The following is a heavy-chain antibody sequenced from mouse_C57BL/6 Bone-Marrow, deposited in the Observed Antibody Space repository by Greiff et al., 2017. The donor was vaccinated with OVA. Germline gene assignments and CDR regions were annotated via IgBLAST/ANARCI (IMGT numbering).Heavy chain of an antibody. CDR2: IYPGSGST. D-gene: IGHD1-1*01. CDR1: GYTFTSYW. CDR3: ACTTVVADWYFDV. J-gene: IGHJ1*03. V-gene: IGHV1-55*01. Sequence: VQLQQPGAELVKPGASVKMSCKASGYTFTSYWITWVKQRPGQGLEWIGDIYPGSGSTNYNEKFKSKATLTVDTSSSTAYMQLSSLTSEDSAVYYCACTTVVADWYFDVWGTGTTVTVSS.